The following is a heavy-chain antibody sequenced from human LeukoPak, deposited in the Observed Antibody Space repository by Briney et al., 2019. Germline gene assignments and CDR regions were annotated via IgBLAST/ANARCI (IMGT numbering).Heavy chain of an antibody. CDR3: ARDWHSRNIDY. Sequence: GGSLRLSCAASGFTFSTYNMNWVRQAPGKGLEWVSFISSSSSYIYYTDSVKGRFTISRDNSKNTLYLQMNSLRAEDTAMYYCARDWHSRNIDYWGQGTLSPSPQ. V-gene: IGHV3-21*01. CDR1: GFTFSTYN. CDR2: ISSSSSYI. J-gene: IGHJ4*02. D-gene: IGHD3-22*01.